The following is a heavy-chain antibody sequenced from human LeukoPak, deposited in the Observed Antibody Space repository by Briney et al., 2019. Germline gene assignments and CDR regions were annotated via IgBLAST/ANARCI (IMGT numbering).Heavy chain of an antibody. CDR1: GFTATTNY. D-gene: IGHD1-1*01. V-gene: IGHV3-53*01. J-gene: IGHJ3*02. CDR3: ARDHLGIDAFDI. Sequence: GGSLRLSCAGSGFTATTNYMSWVRQAPGKGLEWVSVIYSSGSTSYADSVKGRFTISRDSSKNTVYLQMNSLRAEDTAVYYCARDHLGIDAFDIWGQGTMVAVSS. CDR2: IYSSGST.